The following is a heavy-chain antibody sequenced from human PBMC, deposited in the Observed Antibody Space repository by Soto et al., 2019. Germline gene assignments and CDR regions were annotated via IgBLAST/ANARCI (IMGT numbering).Heavy chain of an antibody. D-gene: IGHD6-13*01. CDR2: IYIDDSDT. J-gene: IGHJ3*02. CDR1: KYTFPDYW. Sequence: GESLKISCKGSKYTFPDYWIGWVRQMPGKGLEWMGIIYIDDSDTRYSPSFQGQVTISADKSTKTAYLQWSSLKASDTAMYYCARHDFGAAAGTAFDIWGQGTMVTVSS. CDR3: ARHDFGAAAGTAFDI. V-gene: IGHV5-51*01.